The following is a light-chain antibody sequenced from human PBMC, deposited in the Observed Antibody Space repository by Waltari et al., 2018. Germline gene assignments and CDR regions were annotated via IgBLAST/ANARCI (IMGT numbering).Light chain of an antibody. V-gene: IGLV4-69*01. Sequence: QLVLTQSPSASASLGTSVTLTCTLSSGPRTYAAPCHPQQAEKGPRYLIKVNLDGSHSKGAGVPDRFSGSSSGTERYLIISSLQSEDEADYYCQTWGTGTMVFGGGTKLTVL. J-gene: IGLJ2*01. CDR3: QTWGTGTMV. CDR1: SGPRTYA. CDR2: VNLDGSH.